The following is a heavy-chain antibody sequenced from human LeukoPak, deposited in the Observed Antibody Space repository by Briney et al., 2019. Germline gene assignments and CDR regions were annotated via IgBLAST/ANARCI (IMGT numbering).Heavy chain of an antibody. CDR3: ARDGLFRSGWHVHYGMDV. D-gene: IGHD6-19*01. V-gene: IGHV3-21*01. CDR2: ISSSSSYI. J-gene: IGHJ6*02. CDR1: GFTFSSYS. Sequence: PGGSLRLSCAASGFTFSSYSMNWVRQAPGKGLEWVSSISSSSSYIYYADSVKGRFTISRDNAKNSLYLQMNSLRAEDTAVYYCARDGLFRSGWHVHYGMDVWGQGTTDTVSS.